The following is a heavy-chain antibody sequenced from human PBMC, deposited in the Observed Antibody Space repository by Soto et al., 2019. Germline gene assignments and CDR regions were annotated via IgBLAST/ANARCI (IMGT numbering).Heavy chain of an antibody. CDR3: AKDARFSPSLRYFDWLLYFDY. Sequence: EVQLLESGGGLVQPGGSLRLSCAASGFTFSSYAMSWVRQAPVKGLEWVSAISGSGGSTYYADSVKGRFTISRDNSKNTLYLQLNSLRDEDTAVYYCAKDARFSPSLRYFDWLLYFDYWGQGTLVTVSS. D-gene: IGHD3-9*01. CDR1: GFTFSSYA. CDR2: ISGSGGST. V-gene: IGHV3-23*01. J-gene: IGHJ4*02.